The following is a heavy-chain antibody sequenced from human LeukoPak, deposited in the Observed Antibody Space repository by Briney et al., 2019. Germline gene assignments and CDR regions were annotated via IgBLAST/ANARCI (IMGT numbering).Heavy chain of an antibody. CDR3: AKDQIYYYDSSGYSYADY. CDR2: ISGSGGST. V-gene: IGHV3-23*01. D-gene: IGHD3-22*01. CDR1: GFTFSNYA. Sequence: GGSLRLSCAASGFTFSNYALSWVRQAPGKGLEWVSAISGSGGSTYYADSVKGRFTISRDNSKKTLFLQMNSLGAEDTAVYYCAKDQIYYYDSSGYSYADYWGQGTLVTVSS. J-gene: IGHJ4*02.